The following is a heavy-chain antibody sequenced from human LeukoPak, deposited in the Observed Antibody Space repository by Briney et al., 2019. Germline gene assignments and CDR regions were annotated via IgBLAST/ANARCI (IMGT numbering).Heavy chain of an antibody. Sequence: ASVKVSCKASGYTFTGYYMHWVRQAPGQGLEWMGWINPNNGDTNYAQKLQGRVTMTTDTSTSTAYMELRSLRSDDTAVYYCARESNWAYYFDYWGQGTLVTVSS. V-gene: IGHV1-18*04. CDR2: INPNNGDT. D-gene: IGHD7-27*01. J-gene: IGHJ4*02. CDR3: ARESNWAYYFDY. CDR1: GYTFTGYY.